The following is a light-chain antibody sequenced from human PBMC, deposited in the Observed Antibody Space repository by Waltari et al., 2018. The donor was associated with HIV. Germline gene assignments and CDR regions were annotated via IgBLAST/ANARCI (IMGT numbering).Light chain of an antibody. V-gene: IGLV2-14*03. CDR2: DVX. CDR1: XXVXHY. J-gene: IGLJ1*01. CDR3: SSYTSSSTHV. Sequence: XXVXHYVSCYRQYPGKVPKXMIXDVXNRPSGVSKRXXXSKXXXXSSLIISGLQAEDEADYYCSSYTSSSTHVFGTGTKVTVL.